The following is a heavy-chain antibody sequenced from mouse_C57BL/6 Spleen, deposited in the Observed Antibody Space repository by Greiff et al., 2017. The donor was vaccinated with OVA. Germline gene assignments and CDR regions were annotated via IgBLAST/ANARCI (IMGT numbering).Heavy chain of an antibody. J-gene: IGHJ1*03. CDR2: IYPSDSET. Sequence: VQLQQPGAELVRPGSSVKLSCKASGYTFTSYWMDWVKQRPGQGLEWIGNIYPSDSETHYNQKFKDKATLTVDKSSSTAYMQLSSLTSEDSAVYYCARATTGVGDVWGTGTTVTVSS. CDR3: ARATTGVGDV. CDR1: GYTFTSYW. V-gene: IGHV1-61*01. D-gene: IGHD1-1*01.